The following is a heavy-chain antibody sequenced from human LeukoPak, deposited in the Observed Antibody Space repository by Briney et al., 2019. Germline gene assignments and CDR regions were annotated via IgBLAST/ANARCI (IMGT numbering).Heavy chain of an antibody. V-gene: IGHV1-69*13. D-gene: IGHD2-8*01. CDR1: GGTFSSYA. J-gene: IGHJ4*02. CDR3: ARGPGYCTNGVCLFDY. Sequence: GASVKVSCKASGGTFSSYAISWVRQAPGQGLEWMGGIIPIFGTAIYAQKFQGRVTITADESTSTAYMELSSLRSEDTAVYYCARGPGYCTNGVCLFDYWGQGTLVTVSS. CDR2: IIPIFGTA.